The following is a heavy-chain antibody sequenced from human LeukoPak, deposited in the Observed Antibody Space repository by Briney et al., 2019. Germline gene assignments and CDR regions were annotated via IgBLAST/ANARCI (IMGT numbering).Heavy chain of an antibody. CDR3: ARETGDAYVDYFDY. J-gene: IGHJ4*02. Sequence: PSETLLLTCWILVGCLSSGSYERGWIRRPSGEGLDWIGRIYYNRRTRYNTSLKRRVTISVDTSKNQFSLKLSSVTAADTAMYYCARETGDAYVDYFDYWGQGTQVTVSS. CDR2: IYYNRRT. CDR1: VGCLSSGSYE. V-gene: IGHV4-61*01. D-gene: IGHD5-24*01.